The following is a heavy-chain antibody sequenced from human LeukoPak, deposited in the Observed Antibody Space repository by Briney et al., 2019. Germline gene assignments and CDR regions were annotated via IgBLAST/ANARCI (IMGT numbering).Heavy chain of an antibody. Sequence: SQTLSLTCTVSGGSISSGGYYWSWIRQPPGKGLEWIGYIYHSGSTYYNPSLKSRVTISVDRSKNQFSLKLSSVTAADTAVYYCASMQDSLGYYMDVWGKGTTVTVSS. V-gene: IGHV4-30-2*01. CDR1: GGSISSGGYY. CDR2: IYHSGST. J-gene: IGHJ6*03. D-gene: IGHD2-2*01. CDR3: ASMQDSLGYYMDV.